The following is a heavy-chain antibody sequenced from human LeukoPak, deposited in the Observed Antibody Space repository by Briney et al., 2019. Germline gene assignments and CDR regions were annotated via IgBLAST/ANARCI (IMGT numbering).Heavy chain of an antibody. CDR1: GFTFSNYS. CDR2: ISSSSSYI. CDR3: ARDKTQVGATFDY. J-gene: IGHJ4*02. D-gene: IGHD1-26*01. Sequence: GGSLRLSCAASGFTFSNYSMNWVRQAPGKGLEWVSSISSSSSYIYYADSVEGRFTISRDNARNSLYLQMNSLRAEDTAVYYCARDKTQVGATFDYWGQGTLVTVSS. V-gene: IGHV3-21*01.